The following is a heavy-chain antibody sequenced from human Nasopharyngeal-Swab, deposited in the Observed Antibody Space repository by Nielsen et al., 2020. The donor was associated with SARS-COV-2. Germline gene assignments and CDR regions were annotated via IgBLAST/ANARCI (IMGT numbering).Heavy chain of an antibody. Sequence: ASVKVSCKASGYTFTSYDINWVRQATGQGLEWMGWMNPNSGNTGYAQKFQGRVTMTRNTSISTAYMELSSLRSEDTAVYYCARFSRYHYYYGMDVWGQGTTVTVSS. D-gene: IGHD2/OR15-2a*01. CDR3: ARFSRYHYYYGMDV. J-gene: IGHJ6*02. CDR2: MNPNSGNT. V-gene: IGHV1-8*01. CDR1: GYTFTSYD.